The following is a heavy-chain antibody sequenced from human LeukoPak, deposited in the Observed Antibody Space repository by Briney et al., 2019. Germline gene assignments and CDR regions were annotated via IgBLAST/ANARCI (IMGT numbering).Heavy chain of an antibody. V-gene: IGHV4-61*02. CDR3: ARAQHYDFWLHV. CDR2: IYTSGST. J-gene: IGHJ6*04. Sequence: SQTLSLTCTVSGGSISSGSYYWSWIRQPAGKGLEWIGRIYTSGSTNYNPSLKSRVTISVDTSKNQFSLKLSSVTAADTAVYYCARAQHYDFWLHVWGKGTTITVSS. D-gene: IGHD3-3*01. CDR1: GGSISSGSYY.